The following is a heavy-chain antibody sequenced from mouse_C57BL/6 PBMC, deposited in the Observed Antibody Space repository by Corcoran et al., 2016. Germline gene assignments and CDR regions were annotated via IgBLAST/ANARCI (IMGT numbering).Heavy chain of an antibody. J-gene: IGHJ1*03. CDR1: GYTFTTYG. CDR2: INTYSGVP. CDR3: VRDSNWYFDV. D-gene: IGHD2-5*01. Sequence: QIQLVQSGPELKKPGETVKISCKASGYTFTTYGMSWMKQAPGKGLKWMGWINTYSGVPTYADDFKGRFAFSLETYASTAYLQINNLENEDTATYSGVRDSNWYFDVWGTGTTVTVSS. V-gene: IGHV9-3*01.